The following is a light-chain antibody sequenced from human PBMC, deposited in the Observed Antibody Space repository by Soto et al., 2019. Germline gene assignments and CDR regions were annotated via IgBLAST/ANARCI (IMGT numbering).Light chain of an antibody. CDR3: QQCAHSPRT. V-gene: IGKV3-20*01. CDR2: DAS. J-gene: IGKJ2*01. CDR1: QSVTNNY. Sequence: EIVLTQSPATLSLSPGERGTLSCRASQSVTNNYLAWYQQKPGQAPRLLLYDASSRAAGIPDRFSGSGSGTDFTLTISRLEPEDFAVSCCQQCAHSPRTFGQGTKGEMK.